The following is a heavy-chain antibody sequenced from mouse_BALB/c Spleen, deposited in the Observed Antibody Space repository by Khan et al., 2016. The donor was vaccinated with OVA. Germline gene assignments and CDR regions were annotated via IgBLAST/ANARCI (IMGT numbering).Heavy chain of an antibody. Sequence: VQLQQSGPELVKPGASVKIPCKASGYTFTDYNMDWVKQSHGKSLEWIGDINPSNGYTIYNQKFKGKATLTVDKSSSTAYMELRSLTSEDTAVYYGARGGYGSFAYWGQGTLVTVSA. CDR3: ARGGYGSFAY. V-gene: IGHV1-18*01. D-gene: IGHD2-10*02. J-gene: IGHJ3*01. CDR1: GYTFTDYN. CDR2: INPSNGYT.